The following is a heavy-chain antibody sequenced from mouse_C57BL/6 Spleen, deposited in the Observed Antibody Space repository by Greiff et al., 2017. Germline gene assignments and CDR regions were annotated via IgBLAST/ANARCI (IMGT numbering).Heavy chain of an antibody. CDR2: IYPRSGNT. D-gene: IGHD2-1*01. J-gene: IGHJ2*01. V-gene: IGHV1-81*01. CDR3: ARRGGDYGNPYYYGD. Sequence: QVQLQQSGAELARPGASVKLSCKASGYTFTSYGISWVKQRTGQGLEWIGEIYPRSGNTYYNEKFKGKATLTADKSSSTAYMELRSLTSEDSAVYFCARRGGDYGNPYYYGDGGQGATLTVAT. CDR1: GYTFTSYG.